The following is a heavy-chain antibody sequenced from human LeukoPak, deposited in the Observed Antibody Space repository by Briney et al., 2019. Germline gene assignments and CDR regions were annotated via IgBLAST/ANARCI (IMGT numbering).Heavy chain of an antibody. Sequence: GASVKVSCKASGYTFTGYYMHWVRQAPGQGPEWMGWMNPNSGNTGYAEKFQGRVTMTRNTSISTAYMELSSLTSEDTAVYYCARAEASRSSGKILGYWGQGTLVTVSS. J-gene: IGHJ4*02. D-gene: IGHD1-26*01. CDR3: ARAEASRSSGKILGY. CDR1: GYTFTGYY. V-gene: IGHV1-8*02. CDR2: MNPNSGNT.